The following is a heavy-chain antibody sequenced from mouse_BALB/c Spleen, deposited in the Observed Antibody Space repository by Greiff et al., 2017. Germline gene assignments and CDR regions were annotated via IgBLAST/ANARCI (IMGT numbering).Heavy chain of an antibody. CDR2: IRLKSNNYAT. CDR3: TSYGYGWYFDV. CDR1: GFTFSNYW. D-gene: IGHD1-2*01. J-gene: IGHJ1*01. V-gene: IGHV6-6*02. Sequence: EVQLVESGGGLVQPGGSMKLSCVASGFTFSNYWMNWVRQSPEKGLEWVAEIRLKSNNYATHYAESVKGRFTISRDDSKSSVYLQMNNLRAEDTGIYYCTSYGYGWYFDVWGAGTTVTVSS.